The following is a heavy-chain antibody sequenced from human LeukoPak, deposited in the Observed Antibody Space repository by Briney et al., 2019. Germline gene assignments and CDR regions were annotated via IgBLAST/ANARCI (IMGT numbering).Heavy chain of an antibody. J-gene: IGHJ4*02. V-gene: IGHV4-59*12. Sequence: SETLSLTCTVSGGSISRNYWSWIRQPPGKGPEWIGYIYYSGSTNYNPSLKSRVTISVDTSMNQFSLKLSSVSAADTAVYYCSTITDYYDSSGYYNYWGQGTLVTVSS. CDR2: IYYSGST. CDR3: STITDYYDSSGYYNY. D-gene: IGHD3-22*01. CDR1: GGSISRNY.